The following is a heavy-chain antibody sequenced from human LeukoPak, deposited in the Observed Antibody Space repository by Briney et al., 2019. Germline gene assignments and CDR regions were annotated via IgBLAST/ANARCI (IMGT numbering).Heavy chain of an antibody. CDR1: RFTFSNTA. J-gene: IGHJ4*02. Sequence: GGSLRLSCAASRFTFSNTAMSWVRQAPGKGLEWLSIISGSGLNAYYADSVKGRFTISRDNSKSTLFLQMNSLRAEDTALYYCVKRTMAGVLERRTYYFDYWGQGSLVTVSP. CDR3: VKRTMAGVLERRTYYFDY. V-gene: IGHV3-23*01. D-gene: IGHD2-2*01. CDR2: ISGSGLNA.